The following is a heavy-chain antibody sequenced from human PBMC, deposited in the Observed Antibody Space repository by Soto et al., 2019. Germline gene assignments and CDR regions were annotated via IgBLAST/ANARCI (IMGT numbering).Heavy chain of an antibody. CDR1: GFTFTKYA. CDR3: TRDLFSCGDDCYDDS. D-gene: IGHD2-21*02. CDR2: ITRSGVDT. J-gene: IGHJ4*02. Sequence: GGSLRLSCTASGFTFTKYAMTWVRQAPGKGLQWVSAITRSGVDTIYLDSVKGRFTISRDNSKNTLYLQMDSLRSEDTAVYYYTRDLFSCGDDCYDDSWGPGTLVTVSS. V-gene: IGHV3-23*01.